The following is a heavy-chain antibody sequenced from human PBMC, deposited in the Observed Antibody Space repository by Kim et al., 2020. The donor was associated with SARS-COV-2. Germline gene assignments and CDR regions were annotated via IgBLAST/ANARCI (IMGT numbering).Heavy chain of an antibody. J-gene: IGHJ4*02. CDR3: ARDTYFDY. Sequence: GRTYYNTSLKSRVTISVDTSKNQFSLKLSSVTAADTAVYYCARDTYFDYWGQGTLVTVSS. CDR2: GRT. V-gene: IGHV4-39*07.